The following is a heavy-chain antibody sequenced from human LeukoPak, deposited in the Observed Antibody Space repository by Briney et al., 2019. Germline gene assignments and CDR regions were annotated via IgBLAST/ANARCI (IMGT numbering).Heavy chain of an antibody. D-gene: IGHD3-9*01. CDR2: ITSSGSSM. CDR1: GFTFSGYS. V-gene: IGHV3-21*03. J-gene: IGHJ3*01. CDR3: TRDIDDVLTGDDAFDV. Sequence: PGGSLRLSCAGSGFTFSGYSLNWVRQAPGKGLEWVSSITSSGSSMYYADSVKGRFTISRDNAESSVYLQMNGLRVDDTGLYYCTRDIDDVLTGDDAFDVWGQGTVVTVSS.